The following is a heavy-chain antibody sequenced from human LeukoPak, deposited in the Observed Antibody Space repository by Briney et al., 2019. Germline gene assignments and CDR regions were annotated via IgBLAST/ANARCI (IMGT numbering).Heavy chain of an antibody. V-gene: IGHV3-23*01. J-gene: IGHJ4*02. Sequence: GGSLRLSCAASGFTFTNHGMSWVRQALGKGLEWVSAITGSGDRTYYADSVKGRFTISRDNSKNTLYLQMNSLRAEDTALYYCAKDRMDPVNYWGQGTLVTVSS. CDR1: GFTFTNHG. CDR3: AKDRMDPVNY. CDR2: ITGSGDRT. D-gene: IGHD2-2*03.